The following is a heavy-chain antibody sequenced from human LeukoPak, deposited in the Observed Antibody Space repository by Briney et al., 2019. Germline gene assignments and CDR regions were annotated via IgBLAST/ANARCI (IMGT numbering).Heavy chain of an antibody. V-gene: IGHV3-74*01. D-gene: IGHD1-26*01. Sequence: AGGSLRLPCAASGFTFSSYWMHWVRQAPGKGLVWVSRIYSDGISTSYADSVKGRFTISRDNAKNTLYLQMNSLKAEDTAIYYCAREGGSYSNYFDYWGQGTLVTVSS. CDR1: GFTFSSYW. CDR3: AREGGSYSNYFDY. J-gene: IGHJ4*02. CDR2: IYSDGIST.